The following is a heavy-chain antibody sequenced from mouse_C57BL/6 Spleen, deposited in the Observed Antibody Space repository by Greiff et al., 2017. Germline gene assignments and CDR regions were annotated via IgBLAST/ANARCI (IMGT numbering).Heavy chain of an antibody. Sequence: EVHLVESGGGLVKPGGSLKLSCAASGFTFSSYAMSWVRQTPEKRLEWVATISDGGSYTYYPDNVKGRFTISRDNAKNNLYLQMSHLKSEDTAMYYCARAPLTGTGKAWFAYWGQGTLVTVSA. D-gene: IGHD4-1*01. CDR1: GFTFSSYA. V-gene: IGHV5-4*01. CDR3: ARAPLTGTGKAWFAY. J-gene: IGHJ3*01. CDR2: ISDGGSYT.